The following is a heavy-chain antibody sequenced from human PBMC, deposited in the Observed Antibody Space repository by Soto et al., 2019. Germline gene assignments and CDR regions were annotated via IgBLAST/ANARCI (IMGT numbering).Heavy chain of an antibody. J-gene: IGHJ4*02. CDR3: ARQRAYYYDSSGYYRN. V-gene: IGHV5-51*01. CDR2: IYSGDSDT. CDR1: GYSFTNYW. D-gene: IGHD3-22*01. Sequence: GESLKISCKGSGYSFTNYWIGWVRQMPGKGLEWRGIIYSGDSDTRYSPSFQGQVTISADKSISTAYLQWSSLKASDTAMYYCARQRAYYYDSSGYYRNWGQGTLVTVS.